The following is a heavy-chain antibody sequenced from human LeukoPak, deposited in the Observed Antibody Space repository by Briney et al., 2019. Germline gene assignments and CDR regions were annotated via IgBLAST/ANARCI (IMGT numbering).Heavy chain of an antibody. D-gene: IGHD2-21*02. CDR1: GGSFSGYY. Sequence: SETLSLTCAVYGGSFSGYYWSWIRQPPGKGLEWIGEINHSGSTNYNPPLKSRVTISVDTSKNQFSLKLSSVTAADTAVYYCARVRAYCGGDCYAGYFDYWGQGTLVTVSS. V-gene: IGHV4-34*01. J-gene: IGHJ4*02. CDR3: ARVRAYCGGDCYAGYFDY. CDR2: INHSGST.